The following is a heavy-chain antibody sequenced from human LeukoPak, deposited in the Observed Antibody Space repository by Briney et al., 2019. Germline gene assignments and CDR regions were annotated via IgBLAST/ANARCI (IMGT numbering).Heavy chain of an antibody. Sequence: GGTLRLSCAASGFTFSSYGMSWVRQAPGKGLEWVSAISGSGGSTYYADSVKGRFTISRDNSKNTLYLQMNSLRAEDTAVYYCARDRSYCGGDCHPGLYYYYYMDVWGKGTTVTVSS. CDR1: GFTFSSYG. CDR2: ISGSGGST. D-gene: IGHD2-21*02. J-gene: IGHJ6*03. V-gene: IGHV3-23*01. CDR3: ARDRSYCGGDCHPGLYYYYYMDV.